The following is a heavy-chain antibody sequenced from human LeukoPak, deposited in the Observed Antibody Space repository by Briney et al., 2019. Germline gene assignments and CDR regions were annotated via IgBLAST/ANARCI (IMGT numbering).Heavy chain of an antibody. Sequence: ASVKVSCKASGYTFTSYGISWVRQAPGQGLEWLGWISAYNGNTNYAQKLQGRVTMTTDTSTSTAYMELRSLRSDDTAVYYCARLDYDSSGYYCVYWGQGTLVTVSS. CDR2: ISAYNGNT. CDR1: GYTFTSYG. J-gene: IGHJ4*02. V-gene: IGHV1-18*04. D-gene: IGHD3-22*01. CDR3: ARLDYDSSGYYCVY.